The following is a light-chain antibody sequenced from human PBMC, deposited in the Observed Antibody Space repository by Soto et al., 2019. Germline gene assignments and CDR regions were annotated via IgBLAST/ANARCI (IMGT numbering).Light chain of an antibody. J-gene: IGKJ5*01. Sequence: DIQMTQSPSSLSASVGDRVTITCRASQDIGSHLAWYQQKPEKAPKSLIYVASTLQSGVPSRFSASGSGTDFTLTISSLQPEDFATYYCQQFRSFPITFGQGTRLEIK. CDR3: QQFRSFPIT. V-gene: IGKV1D-16*01. CDR2: VAS. CDR1: QDIGSH.